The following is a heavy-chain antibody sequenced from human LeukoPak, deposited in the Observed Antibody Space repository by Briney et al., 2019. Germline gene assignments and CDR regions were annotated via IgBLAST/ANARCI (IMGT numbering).Heavy chain of an antibody. Sequence: PGGSLRLSCAASGFPFSSYEMNWVRQASGKGLEWVSKISTTGSTIYYADSVKGRFTISRDNAKNSLFLQMNSLSAEDTAVYYCARELPWFGESNWGQGTLVTVSS. D-gene: IGHD3-10*01. CDR1: GFPFSSYE. J-gene: IGHJ4*02. CDR3: ARELPWFGESN. V-gene: IGHV3-48*03. CDR2: ISTTGSTI.